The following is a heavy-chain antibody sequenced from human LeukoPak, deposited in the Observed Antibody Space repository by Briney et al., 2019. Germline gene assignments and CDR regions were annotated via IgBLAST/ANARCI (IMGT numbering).Heavy chain of an antibody. CDR3: ARVSTPYYYDSSGYYTELFDY. CDR2: ISGRGGST. CDR1: GFTFSSYA. J-gene: IGHJ4*02. Sequence: GGSLRLSCAASGFTFSSYAMSWVRQAPGEGLEWVSAISGRGGSTYYADSVKGRFTISRDNSKNTLYLQMNSLRAEDTAVYYCARVSTPYYYDSSGYYTELFDYWGQGTLVTVSS. D-gene: IGHD3-22*01. V-gene: IGHV3-23*01.